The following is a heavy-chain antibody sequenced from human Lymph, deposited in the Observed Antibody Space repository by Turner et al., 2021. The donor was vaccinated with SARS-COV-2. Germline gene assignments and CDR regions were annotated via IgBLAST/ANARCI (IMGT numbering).Heavy chain of an antibody. V-gene: IGHV3-21*01. CDR2: ISSSSSYI. CDR3: ARGDYGDYGTVYFDY. J-gene: IGHJ4*02. CDR1: GFTFSSYS. D-gene: IGHD4-17*01. Sequence: EVQLVESGGGLVKPGGSLRLSCAAAGFTFSSYSMNWVRQAPGKGLEWVSSISSSSSYIYYADSVKGRFTISRDNDKNSLYLQMNSLRAEDTAVYYCARGDYGDYGTVYFDYWGQGTLVTVSS.